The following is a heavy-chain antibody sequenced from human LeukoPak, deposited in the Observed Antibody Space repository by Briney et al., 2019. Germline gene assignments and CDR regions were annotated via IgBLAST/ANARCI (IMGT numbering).Heavy chain of an antibody. D-gene: IGHD1-1*01. CDR3: ARHSSYGMALERPTAFDI. J-gene: IGHJ3*02. Sequence: PSETLSLTCTVSGGSISSSSYYWGWIRQPPGKGLGWIGGSYYSGSTYYNPSLKSRVTISVDTSKNQFSLKLSSVTAADTAVYYCARHSSYGMALERPTAFDIWGQGTMVTVSS. CDR2: SYYSGST. V-gene: IGHV4-39*01. CDR1: GGSISSSSYY.